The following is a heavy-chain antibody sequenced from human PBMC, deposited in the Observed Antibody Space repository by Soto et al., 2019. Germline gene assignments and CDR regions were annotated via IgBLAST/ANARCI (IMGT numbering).Heavy chain of an antibody. J-gene: IGHJ4*02. Sequence: EVQLLESGGGLVQPGGSLRLSCAASGFTFSSYAMSWVRQAPGKGLEWVSGISGSGGGTYYADSVKGRFTISRDNSXXTLYLQTNSLRAEDTAVYYCAKEGSAVAGGTDFDYWGQGTLVTVSS. CDR2: ISGSGGGT. D-gene: IGHD6-19*01. V-gene: IGHV3-23*01. CDR1: GFTFSSYA. CDR3: AKEGSAVAGGTDFDY.